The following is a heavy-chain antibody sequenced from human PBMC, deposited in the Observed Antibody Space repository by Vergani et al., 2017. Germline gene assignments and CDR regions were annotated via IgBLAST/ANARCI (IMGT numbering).Heavy chain of an antibody. Sequence: QVQLQESGPGLVKPSETLSLTCTVSGGSISSYYWSWIRQPPGKGLEWIGYIYYSGSTNYNPSLKSRVTISVDTSKNQFSLKLSSVTAADTAVYYCARDTGRGVNYYYYGMDVWGQGTTVTVSS. J-gene: IGHJ6*02. V-gene: IGHV4-59*12. CDR1: GGSISSYY. CDR3: ARDTGRGVNYYYYGMDV. D-gene: IGHD3-10*01. CDR2: IYYSGST.